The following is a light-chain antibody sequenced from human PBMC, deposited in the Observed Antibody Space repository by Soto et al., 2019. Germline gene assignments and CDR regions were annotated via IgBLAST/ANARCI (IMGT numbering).Light chain of an antibody. Sequence: EVVLTQSPGTLSLSPGGRATLSCRASQSVSRRLAWYKQRPGQSPRLLISGASMRASGVPVRFIGSGSGTDFTLTITRLEPEDFAVYYCQQYGGSPITFGLGTRLEI. J-gene: IGKJ5*01. V-gene: IGKV3-20*01. CDR1: QSVSRR. CDR3: QQYGGSPIT. CDR2: GAS.